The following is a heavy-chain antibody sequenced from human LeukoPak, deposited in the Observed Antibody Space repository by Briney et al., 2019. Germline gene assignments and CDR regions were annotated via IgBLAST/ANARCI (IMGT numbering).Heavy chain of an antibody. Sequence: SETLSLTCTVSGDSISSGDYYWSWIRQPAGKGLEWIGRISSSGSTNYNPSLKSRVTISVDTSKNQFSLKLSSVTAADTAVYFCARGPYSYDSSGAFDIWGQGAMVTVSS. CDR1: GDSISSGDYY. V-gene: IGHV4-61*02. J-gene: IGHJ3*02. CDR2: ISSSGST. CDR3: ARGPYSYDSSGAFDI. D-gene: IGHD3-22*01.